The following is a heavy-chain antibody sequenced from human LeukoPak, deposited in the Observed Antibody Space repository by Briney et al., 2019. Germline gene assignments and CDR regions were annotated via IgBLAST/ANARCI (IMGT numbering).Heavy chain of an antibody. Sequence: PSETLSLTCTVSGGSISRGDYYWSWIRQPPGKGLEWIGYIYYSGSTYYNPSLKSRVTISVDTSKNQFSLKLSSVTAADTAVYYCARDYGSGYVDYWGQGTLVTVSS. D-gene: IGHD3-10*01. CDR3: ARDYGSGYVDY. V-gene: IGHV4-30-4*01. CDR2: IYYSGST. J-gene: IGHJ4*02. CDR1: GGSISRGDYY.